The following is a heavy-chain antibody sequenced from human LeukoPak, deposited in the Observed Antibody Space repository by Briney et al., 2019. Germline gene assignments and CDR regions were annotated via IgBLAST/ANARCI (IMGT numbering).Heavy chain of an antibody. V-gene: IGHV4-59*01. Sequence: SETLSLTCTVSGGSISNNYWSWFRQPPGKGLEWIGYIYYSGSTNYNPSLKSRVTISVDTSKSQFSLKLSSVTAADTAVYYCARVNINNWHSCDYWGQGTLVTVSS. CDR1: GGSISNNY. D-gene: IGHD1-1*01. J-gene: IGHJ4*02. CDR2: IYYSGST. CDR3: ARVNINNWHSCDY.